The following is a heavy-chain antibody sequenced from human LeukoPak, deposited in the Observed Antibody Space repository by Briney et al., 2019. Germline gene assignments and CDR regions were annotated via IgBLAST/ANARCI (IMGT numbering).Heavy chain of an antibody. CDR1: GGSISSSTYY. J-gene: IGHJ4*02. CDR2: MYYIGST. Sequence: SETLSLTCTVSGGSISSSTYYWGWIRQPPGKGLEWIASMYYIGSTYYNPSLKSRDTISQDTSKNQFSLKLDSVTAADTAVYYCVKEGFWGRGTLVTVSS. V-gene: IGHV4-39*07. CDR3: VKEGF.